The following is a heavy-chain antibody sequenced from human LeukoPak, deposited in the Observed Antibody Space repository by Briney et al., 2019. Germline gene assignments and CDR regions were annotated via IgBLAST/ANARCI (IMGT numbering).Heavy chain of an antibody. Sequence: GGSLRLSCVASGFTFSSYSMNWVRQAPGKGLEWVSFISSSSSYIYYADSVKGRFTISRDDAKNSLYLQMSSLRADDTAVYYCARDRVVSGRFGEVASWGQGTLVTVSS. D-gene: IGHD3-10*01. CDR1: GFTFSSYS. CDR3: ARDRVVSGRFGEVAS. J-gene: IGHJ5*01. V-gene: IGHV3-21*01. CDR2: ISSSSSYI.